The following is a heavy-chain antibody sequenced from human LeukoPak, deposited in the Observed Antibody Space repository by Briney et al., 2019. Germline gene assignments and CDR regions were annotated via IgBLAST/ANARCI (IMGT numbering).Heavy chain of an antibody. J-gene: IGHJ4*02. D-gene: IGHD5-18*01. CDR1: GFTFSTYG. CDR2: ISYDGSNK. V-gene: IGHV3-30*18. Sequence: PGGSLRLPCAASGFTFSTYGMHWVRQAPGKGLEWVAVISYDGSNKYYADSVKGRFTISRDNSKNTLFLQMNSLRAEDTAVYYCAKLPAPEGYDYGSIDYWGQGTLVTVSS. CDR3: AKLPAPEGYDYGSIDY.